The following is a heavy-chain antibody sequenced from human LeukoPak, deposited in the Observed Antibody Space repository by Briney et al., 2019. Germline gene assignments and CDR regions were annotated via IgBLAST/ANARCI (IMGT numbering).Heavy chain of an antibody. CDR1: GFTFSSYA. J-gene: IGHJ6*04. D-gene: IGHD2-2*01. V-gene: IGHV3-7*01. Sequence: GGSLRLSCAASGFTFSSYAMNWVRQAPGKGLEWVANINEDGGGRYYVDSVKGRFTISRDNAKNSVHLQMNSLRAEDTAVYYCATRYCSIAACRASSYKCMDDWGKGTTVTVSS. CDR3: ATRYCSIAACRASSYKCMDD. CDR2: INEDGGGR.